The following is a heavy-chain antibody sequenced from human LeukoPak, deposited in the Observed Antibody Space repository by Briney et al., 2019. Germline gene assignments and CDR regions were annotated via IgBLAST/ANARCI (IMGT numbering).Heavy chain of an antibody. Sequence: SETLSLTCTVSGGSISSSSYYWGWIRQPPGKGLEWIGTVYYSGITYYNPSLKSRVTISVDTSKNQFSRKLSSVTAADTAVYYCGRQSYDSSASPMFFDFWGQGTLVTVSS. D-gene: IGHD3-22*01. V-gene: IGHV4-39*01. CDR3: GRQSYDSSASPMFFDF. J-gene: IGHJ4*02. CDR2: VYYSGIT. CDR1: GGSISSSSYY.